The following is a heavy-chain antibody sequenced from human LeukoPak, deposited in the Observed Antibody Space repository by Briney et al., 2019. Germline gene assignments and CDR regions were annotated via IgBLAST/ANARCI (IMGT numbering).Heavy chain of an antibody. CDR2: IAPMFDKA. CDR3: AREVIVHHPAFGD. D-gene: IGHD2-15*01. J-gene: IGHJ1*01. V-gene: IGHV1-69*13. Sequence: SVKVSCKTSGDSFTKYSISWVRQAPGQGLEWMGDIAPMFDKANYAQKFQGRVTMIADQSTSTVYMELSSLESDDTGIYYCAREVIVHHPAFGDWGQSTQVTVSS. CDR1: GDSFTKYS.